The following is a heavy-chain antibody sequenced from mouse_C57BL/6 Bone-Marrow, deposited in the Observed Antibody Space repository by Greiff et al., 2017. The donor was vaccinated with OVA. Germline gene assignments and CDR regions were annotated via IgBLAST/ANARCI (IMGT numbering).Heavy chain of an antibody. V-gene: IGHV1-4*01. CDR1: GYTFTSYT. J-gene: IGHJ1*03. Sequence: VQLQQSGAELARPGASVKMSCKASGYTFTSYTMHWVKQRPGQGLEWIGYINPSSGYTKYNQKFKDKATLTADKSSSTAYMQLSSLTSEDTAVYYCARWKGYFDVWGTGTTVTVSS. CDR2: INPSSGYT. CDR3: ARWKGYFDV.